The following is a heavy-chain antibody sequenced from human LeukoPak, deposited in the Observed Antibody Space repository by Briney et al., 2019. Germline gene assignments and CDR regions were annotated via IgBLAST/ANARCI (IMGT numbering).Heavy chain of an antibody. V-gene: IGHV1-18*01. CDR2: VSAYDGST. J-gene: IGHJ6*02. Sequence: WMGWVSAYDGSTNYAQKIRGRVTMTTDASKNTVYMELRSLRFDDTAVYYCARGGRDGMDVWGQGTTVTVSS. CDR3: ARGGRDGMDV. D-gene: IGHD3-10*01.